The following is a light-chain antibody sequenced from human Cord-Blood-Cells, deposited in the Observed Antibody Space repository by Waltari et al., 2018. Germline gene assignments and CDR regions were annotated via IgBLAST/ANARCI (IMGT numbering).Light chain of an antibody. V-gene: IGLV2-14*01. J-gene: IGLJ1*01. Sequence: QSALTQPASVSGSPGQSITISCTGTSSDVGGYHHVSWYQQHPGQAPKLMIYDVSKRPSGVSNRFSGSKSGNTASLTISGLQAEDEADYYCSSYTSSSTYVFGTGTKVTVL. CDR3: SSYTSSSTYV. CDR1: SSDVGGYHH. CDR2: DVS.